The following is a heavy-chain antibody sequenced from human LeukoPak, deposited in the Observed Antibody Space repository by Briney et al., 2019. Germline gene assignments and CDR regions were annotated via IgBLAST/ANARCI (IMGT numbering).Heavy chain of an antibody. V-gene: IGHV1-2*02. D-gene: IGHD3-22*01. CDR2: INPNSGGT. CDR3: ARELNYDSSGYYFDY. Sequence: ASVKVSCKGSGYTFTAYYMHWARQAPGQGLEWMGWINPNSGGTNYAQKFQGRVTMTRDTSISTAYMELSRLRSDDTAVYYCARELNYDSSGYYFDYWGQGTLVTVSS. J-gene: IGHJ4*02. CDR1: GYTFTAYY.